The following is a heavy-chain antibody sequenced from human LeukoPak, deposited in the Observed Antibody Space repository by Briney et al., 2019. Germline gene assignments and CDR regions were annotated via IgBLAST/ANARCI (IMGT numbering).Heavy chain of an antibody. CDR1: GFTFDDYA. D-gene: IGHD2-2*02. Sequence: GGSLRLSCAASGFTFDDYAMHWVRQAPGKGLEWVSGISLNSGSIGYADSVKGRFTISRDNAKNSLYLQMSSLRVEDMALYYCAKDLCSSTSCYMFDYWGQGTPVTVSS. V-gene: IGHV3-9*03. CDR2: ISLNSGSI. CDR3: AKDLCSSTSCYMFDY. J-gene: IGHJ4*02.